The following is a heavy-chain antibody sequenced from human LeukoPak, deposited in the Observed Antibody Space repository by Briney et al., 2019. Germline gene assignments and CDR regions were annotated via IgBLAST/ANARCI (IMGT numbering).Heavy chain of an antibody. Sequence: PSETLSLTCTVSGGSISSSSYYWGWIRQPPGKGLEWIGYIYYSGSTNYNPSLKSRVTISVDTSKNQFSLKLGSVTAADTAVYYCARSGYDSTSYYYMDVWGKGTTVTISS. CDR2: IYYSGST. V-gene: IGHV4-61*05. CDR3: ARSGYDSTSYYYMDV. J-gene: IGHJ6*03. CDR1: GGSISSSSYY. D-gene: IGHD5-12*01.